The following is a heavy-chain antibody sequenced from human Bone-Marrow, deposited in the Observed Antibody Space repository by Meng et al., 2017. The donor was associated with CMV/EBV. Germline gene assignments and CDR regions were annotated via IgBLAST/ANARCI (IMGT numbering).Heavy chain of an antibody. D-gene: IGHD6-6*01. J-gene: IGHJ4*02. CDR2: ISSGGITI. V-gene: IGHV3-48*03. CDR1: GFTFSSYE. Sequence: GESLKISCVASGFTFSSYEINWVRQAPGKGLEWVSYISSGGITIYYADSVKGRFTISRDNAKNSLYLQMNSLRAEDTAVYYCAKDRLYSSSSDYWGQGTLVTVSS. CDR3: AKDRLYSSSSDY.